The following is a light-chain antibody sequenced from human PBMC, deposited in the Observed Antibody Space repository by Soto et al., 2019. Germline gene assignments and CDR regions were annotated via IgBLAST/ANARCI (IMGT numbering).Light chain of an antibody. V-gene: IGKV1-5*01. J-gene: IGKJ1*01. CDR3: QHYGGMWK. CDR2: DAS. Sequence: DIQMTQSPSTLSASVGDRVTITCRASQSISNRLAWYQQKPGKAPKVLIYDASNLESGVPSRFTGSGSGTEFILTISSLQPDDFATYYCQHYGGMWKFGQGTKV. CDR1: QSISNR.